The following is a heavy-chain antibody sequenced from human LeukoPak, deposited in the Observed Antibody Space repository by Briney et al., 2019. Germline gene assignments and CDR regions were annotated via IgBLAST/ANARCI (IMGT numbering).Heavy chain of an antibody. CDR2: IYYSGST. D-gene: IGHD6-19*01. V-gene: IGHV4-31*03. CDR1: GGSISSGVYY. CDR3: ARDVKSSGYNYYGMDV. Sequence: SETLSLTCTVSGGSISSGVYYWTWIRQHPGRGLEWIGYIYYSGSTYYNPSLKSRVSISVDTSKNQFSLKVSSVTAADTAVYYCARDVKSSGYNYYGMDVWGQGTTDTVSS. J-gene: IGHJ6*02.